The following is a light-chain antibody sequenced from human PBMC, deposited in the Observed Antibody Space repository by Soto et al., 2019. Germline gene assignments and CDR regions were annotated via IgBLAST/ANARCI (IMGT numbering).Light chain of an antibody. CDR2: DAS. J-gene: IGKJ5*01. Sequence: IVLIQVPGTPSLSPRGAGTPSCRASQSISNYLAWYQHKPGQAPRLLIFDASNRATGIPARFSGSGSGTDFTLTISGLEPEDFAIYYCQKRGNWPQFGQGTRLEIK. CDR3: QKRGNWPQ. CDR1: QSISNY. V-gene: IGKV3-11*01.